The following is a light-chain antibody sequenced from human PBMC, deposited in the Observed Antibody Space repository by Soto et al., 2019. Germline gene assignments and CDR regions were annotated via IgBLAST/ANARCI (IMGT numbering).Light chain of an antibody. CDR3: QQYGSSRT. CDR1: QSVSRSY. J-gene: IGKJ1*01. V-gene: IGKV3-20*01. Sequence: EIVLTQSPGTLSLSPGERATLSCRASQSVSRSYLAWYQQKPGQAPRLLIYGASSRATGIPDRFSGSGSGTEFTLTISKLDPEDFAVYYCQQYGSSRTFGQGTKVEIK. CDR2: GAS.